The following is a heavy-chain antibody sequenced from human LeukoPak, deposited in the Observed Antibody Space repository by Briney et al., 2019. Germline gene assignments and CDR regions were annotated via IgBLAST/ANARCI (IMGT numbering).Heavy chain of an antibody. V-gene: IGHV4-39*02. CDR2: ISYSGST. Sequence: PSETLSLTCTVSGGSTTSSSTYWGWIRQPPGKGPEWIGRISYSGSTYNNPSLESRATISVHTSKNHISLKLSSVTAADTAVYYCAGRPVGGHKWEYYFDYWGQGTLVTVSS. D-gene: IGHD1-26*01. CDR1: GGSTTSSSTY. J-gene: IGHJ4*02. CDR3: AGRPVGGHKWEYYFDY.